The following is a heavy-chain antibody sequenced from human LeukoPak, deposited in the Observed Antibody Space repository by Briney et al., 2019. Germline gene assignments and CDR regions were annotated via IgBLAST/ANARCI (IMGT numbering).Heavy chain of an antibody. Sequence: PSETLSLTCTVSGGSISSYYWSWIRQPPGKGLEWIGYIYYSGSTNYNPSLKSRVTISVDTSKNQFSLKLSSVTAADTAVYYCARMYSSSWPVGYWGQGTLVTVSS. CDR2: IYYSGST. CDR1: GGSISSYY. D-gene: IGHD6-13*01. J-gene: IGHJ4*02. V-gene: IGHV4-59*01. CDR3: ARMYSSSWPVGY.